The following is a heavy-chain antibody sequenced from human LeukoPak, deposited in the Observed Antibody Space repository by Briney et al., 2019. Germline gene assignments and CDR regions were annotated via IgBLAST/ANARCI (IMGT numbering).Heavy chain of an antibody. Sequence: ASVKVSCKASGYTFTGYYMHWVRQAPGQGLEWMGWINPNSGGTNYAQKFQGRVTMTRDTSISTAYMALSRLRSDDTAVYYCARDFLTGDYYYYYGMDVWGQGTTVTVSS. CDR1: GYTFTGYY. CDR2: INPNSGGT. J-gene: IGHJ6*02. D-gene: IGHD7-27*01. V-gene: IGHV1-2*02. CDR3: ARDFLTGDYYYYYGMDV.